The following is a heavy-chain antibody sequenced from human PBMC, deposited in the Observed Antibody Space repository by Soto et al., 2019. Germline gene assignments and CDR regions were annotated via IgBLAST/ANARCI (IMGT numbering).Heavy chain of an antibody. Sequence: SETLSLTCVVSNFSISSGYYWGWIRQSPGKGLEWIASIYRSGTTSYNPSLKSRVTISVDPSKNQFSLMLTAVTAADTAVYYCARTHSGRQYSVFNYWGRGSLVTVSS. CDR3: ARTHSGRQYSVFNY. J-gene: IGHJ4*02. CDR2: IYRSGTT. D-gene: IGHD1-26*01. V-gene: IGHV4-38-2*01. CDR1: NFSISSGYY.